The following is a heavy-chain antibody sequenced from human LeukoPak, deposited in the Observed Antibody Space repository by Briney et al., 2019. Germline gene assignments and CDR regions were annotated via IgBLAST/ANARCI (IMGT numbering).Heavy chain of an antibody. CDR3: ARGYVPEYYFDR. J-gene: IGHJ4*02. CDR2: INAGNGNT. D-gene: IGHD1-14*01. CDR1: GYTFTHYA. Sequence: ASVKVSCKASGYTFTHYAVHWVRQAPGQRLEWMGWINAGNGNTKYSRNLKGRITITRDTSANTAYMELSSLRSEDTALYYCARGYVPEYYFDRWGQGTLVTVSS. V-gene: IGHV1-3*01.